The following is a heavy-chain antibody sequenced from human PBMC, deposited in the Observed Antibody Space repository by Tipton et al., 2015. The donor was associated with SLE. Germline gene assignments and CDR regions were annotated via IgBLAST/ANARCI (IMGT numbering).Heavy chain of an antibody. D-gene: IGHD1-26*01. Sequence: SLRLSCAASGFTFSDYYMSWIRQAPGKGLEWVSYISSSGSTIYYADSVKGRFTISRDNAKNSLYLQMNSLRPEDTAVYYCAKDDSGNYYSDYWGQGTLVTVSS. J-gene: IGHJ4*02. V-gene: IGHV3-11*01. CDR3: AKDDSGNYYSDY. CDR2: ISSSGSTI. CDR1: GFTFSDYY.